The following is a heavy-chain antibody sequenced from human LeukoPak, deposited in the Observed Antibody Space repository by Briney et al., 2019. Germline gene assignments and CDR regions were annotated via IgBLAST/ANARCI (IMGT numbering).Heavy chain of an antibody. V-gene: IGHV3-30*02. CDR1: GFTFSQSG. Sequence: PGGSLRLSCAASGFTFSQSGMHWVRQAPGKGLEWVAFLRHDASKQYYADSVKGRFTISRDTSQNMLYLQMNGLRVDDTAAYYCAKGSPWSTAPAGVDFWAQGTLVTVSS. D-gene: IGHD2-2*01. CDR2: LRHDASKQ. J-gene: IGHJ4*02. CDR3: AKGSPWSTAPAGVDF.